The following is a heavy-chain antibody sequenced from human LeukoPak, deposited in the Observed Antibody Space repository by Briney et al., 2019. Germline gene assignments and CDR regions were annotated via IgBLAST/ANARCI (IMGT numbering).Heavy chain of an antibody. CDR3: ATGYCSGGSCYSANYYGMDV. Sequence: PGGSLRLSCAASGFTFSSYAMHWVRQAPGKGLEWVAVISYDGSNKYYADPVKGRFTISRDNSKNTLYLQMNSLRAEDTAVYYCATGYCSGGSCYSANYYGMDVWGQGTTVTVSS. J-gene: IGHJ6*02. V-gene: IGHV3-30-3*01. CDR2: ISYDGSNK. D-gene: IGHD2-15*01. CDR1: GFTFSSYA.